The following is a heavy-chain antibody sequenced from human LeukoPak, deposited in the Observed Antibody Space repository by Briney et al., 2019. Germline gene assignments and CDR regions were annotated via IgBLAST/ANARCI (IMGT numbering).Heavy chain of an antibody. CDR3: ARDGSGWYGDFDY. Sequence: SETLSLTCSVSGGSISLSYYYWGWIRQPAGKGLEWIGRIYTSGSTNYNPSLKSRVTMSVDTSKNQFSLKLSSVTAADTAVYYCARDGSGWYGDFDYWGQGTLVTVSS. D-gene: IGHD6-19*01. CDR1: GGSISLSYYY. CDR2: IYTSGST. J-gene: IGHJ4*02. V-gene: IGHV4-4*07.